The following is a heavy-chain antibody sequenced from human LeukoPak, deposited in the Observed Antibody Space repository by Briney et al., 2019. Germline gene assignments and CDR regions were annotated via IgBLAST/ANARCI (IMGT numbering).Heavy chain of an antibody. CDR1: AFTFSSYA. J-gene: IGHJ4*02. V-gene: IGHV3-23*01. CDR2: ISGSGGST. CDR3: AKDPGTTYYYDSSGYFRGDH. D-gene: IGHD3-22*01. Sequence: GGSLRLSCAASAFTFSSYAMSWVRQAPGKGLEWVSAISGSGGSTYYADSVKGRFTISRDNSKNTLYLQMNSLRAEDTAVYYCAKDPGTTYYYDSSGYFRGDHWGQGTLVTVSS.